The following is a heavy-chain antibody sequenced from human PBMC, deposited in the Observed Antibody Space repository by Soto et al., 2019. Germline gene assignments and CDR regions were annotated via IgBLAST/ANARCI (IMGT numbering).Heavy chain of an antibody. CDR1: GFSLSTRGVG. J-gene: IGHJ4*02. CDR2: IYWNDDK. D-gene: IGHD6-19*01. V-gene: IGHV2-5*01. CDR3: AHRLRWLANFDY. Sequence: QITLKESGPTVVKPTQTLTLTCTFSGFSLSTRGVGVGWIRHPPGKALECLALIYWNDDKRYSPSLRSRLTVTKDISKNQVVLTMTNMDPADTATYYCAHRLRWLANFDYWGQGTLVTVSS.